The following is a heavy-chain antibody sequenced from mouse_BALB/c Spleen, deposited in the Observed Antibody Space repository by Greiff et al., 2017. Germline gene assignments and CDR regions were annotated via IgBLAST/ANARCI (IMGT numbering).Heavy chain of an antibody. CDR1: GFAFSSYD. CDR2: ISSGGGST. CDR3: ARLYYGYWYFDV. Sequence: EVKLVESGGGLVKPGGSLKLSCAASGFAFSSYDMSWVRQTPEKRLEWVAYISSGGGSTYYPDTVKGRFTISRDNAKNTLYLQMSSLKSEDTAMYYCARLYYGYWYFDVWGAGTTVTVSS. D-gene: IGHD1-1*01. V-gene: IGHV5-12-1*01. J-gene: IGHJ1*01.